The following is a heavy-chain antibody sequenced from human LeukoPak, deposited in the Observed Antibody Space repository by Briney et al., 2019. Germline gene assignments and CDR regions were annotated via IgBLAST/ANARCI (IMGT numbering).Heavy chain of an antibody. V-gene: IGHV5-51*01. CDR1: GYSFTSYW. Sequence: GASLKISCKGSGYSFTSYWIGWVRQMPGKGLEWMGIIYPGDSDTRDSPSFQGQVTISADKPISTAYLQWSSLKASDTAMYYCARQHYHGSVSSAHVGFDPWGQGTLVTVSS. CDR2: IYPGDSDT. CDR3: ARQHYHGSVSSAHVGFDP. J-gene: IGHJ5*02. D-gene: IGHD3-10*01.